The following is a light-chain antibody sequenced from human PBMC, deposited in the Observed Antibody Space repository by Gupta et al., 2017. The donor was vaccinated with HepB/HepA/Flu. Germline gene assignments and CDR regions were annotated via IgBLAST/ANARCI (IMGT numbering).Light chain of an antibody. V-gene: IGLV2-8*01. CDR1: SSDVGGYNY. CDR2: EVS. CDR3: SSYAGSNNLV. J-gene: IGLJ2*01. Sequence: HSALPQPPSASRSPGQSVTISCTGTSSDVGGYNYVSWYQQHPGKAPKLMIYEVSKRPSGVPDRFSGSRSGNTASLTVSGLQAEDEADFYCSSYAGSNNLVFGGGTKLTVL.